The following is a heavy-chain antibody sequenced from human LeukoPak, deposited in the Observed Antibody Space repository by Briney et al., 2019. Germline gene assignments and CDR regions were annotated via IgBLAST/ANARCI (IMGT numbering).Heavy chain of an antibody. V-gene: IGHV4-59*08. CDR2: IYYSGST. J-gene: IGHJ6*02. Sequence: PSETLSLTCTVSGGSISSYYWSWIRQPPGKGLEWIGYIYYSGSTNYNPSLKSRVTISVDTSKNQFSLKLSSVTAADTAVYYCARHGYYYDSSGYLYYYYYGMEVWGQGTTVTVSS. CDR1: GGSISSYY. CDR3: ARHGYYYDSSGYLYYYYYGMEV. D-gene: IGHD3-22*01.